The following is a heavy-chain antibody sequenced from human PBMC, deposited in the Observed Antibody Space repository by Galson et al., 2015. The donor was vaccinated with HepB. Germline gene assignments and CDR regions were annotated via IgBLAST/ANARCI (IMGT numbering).Heavy chain of an antibody. Sequence: PALVKPTQTLTLTCTLSGVSLSSSGVGVGWIRQPPGKALEWLTLSYWNDDKRYSPSLNNRLTITKDTSKNQVVLTMTNMDPVDTATYYCAHGGYTFGLYYFDYWGQGTLVTVSS. CDR3: AHGGYTFGLYYFDY. J-gene: IGHJ4*02. V-gene: IGHV2-5*01. CDR1: GVSLSSSGVG. D-gene: IGHD3/OR15-3a*01. CDR2: SYWNDDK.